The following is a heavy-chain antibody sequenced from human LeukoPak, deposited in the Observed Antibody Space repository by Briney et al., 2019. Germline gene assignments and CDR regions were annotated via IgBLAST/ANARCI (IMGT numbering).Heavy chain of an antibody. J-gene: IGHJ4*02. Sequence: GGSLRLSCAASGFTFSSYSMNWVRQAPGKGREWVSYISSSGSTIYYADSVKGRFTISRDNAKNSLYLQRNSLRAEDTAVYYCARDGCSSTRCYDYWGQGTLVTVSS. D-gene: IGHD2-2*01. CDR3: ARDGCSSTRCYDY. CDR2: ISSSGSTI. CDR1: GFTFSSYS. V-gene: IGHV3-48*01.